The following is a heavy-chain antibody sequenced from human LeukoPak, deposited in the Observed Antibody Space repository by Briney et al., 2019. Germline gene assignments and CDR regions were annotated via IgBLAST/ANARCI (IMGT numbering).Heavy chain of an antibody. CDR1: GGSISSYY. D-gene: IGHD5-18*01. J-gene: IGHJ6*02. V-gene: IGHV4-59*01. CDR3: ARGYSYGRSYYYYGMDV. Sequence: SETLSLTCTVSGGSISSYYWSWIRQPPGKGLEWIGHIYYSGSTNYNPSLKSRVTISVDTSKNQFSLKLSSVTAADTAVYYCARGYSYGRSYYYYGMDVWGQGTTVTVSS. CDR2: IYYSGST.